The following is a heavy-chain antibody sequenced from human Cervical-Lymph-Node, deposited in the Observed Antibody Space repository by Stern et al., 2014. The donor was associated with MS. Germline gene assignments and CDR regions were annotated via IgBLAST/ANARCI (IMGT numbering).Heavy chain of an antibody. CDR2: TKKKSDNYIT. D-gene: IGHD3-10*01. CDR3: VRGSQYWSYSTYSYYYVMDV. Sequence: EVHLVESGGGLVQPGGSLGLSCAASGFTFSDHDMDWVRPAPGKGLEWGGRTKKKSDNYITEYAASVKGRFTISRDEIKNSLFLQMSSVKTEDTAMYYCVRGSQYWSYSTYSYYYVMDVWGQGTTVTVSS. CDR1: GFTFSDHD. V-gene: IGHV3-72*01. J-gene: IGHJ6*02.